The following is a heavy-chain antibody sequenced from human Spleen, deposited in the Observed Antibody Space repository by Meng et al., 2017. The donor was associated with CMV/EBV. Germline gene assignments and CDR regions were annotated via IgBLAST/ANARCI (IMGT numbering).Heavy chain of an antibody. D-gene: IGHD3-3*01. Sequence: GGSLRLSCAASGFTFSSYSMNWVRQAPGKGLEWVSSISSSSSYIYYADSVKGRFTISRDNSKNTLYLQMNSLRAEDTAVYYCARELDDFWSGYGMDVWGQGTTVTVSS. CDR3: ARELDDFWSGYGMDV. CDR1: GFTFSSYS. CDR2: ISSSSSYI. V-gene: IGHV3-21*04. J-gene: IGHJ6*02.